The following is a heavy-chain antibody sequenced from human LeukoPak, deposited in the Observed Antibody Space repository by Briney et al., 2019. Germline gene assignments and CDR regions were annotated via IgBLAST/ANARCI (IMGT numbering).Heavy chain of an antibody. D-gene: IGHD4/OR15-4a*01. CDR1: GFTFSSYW. J-gene: IGHJ4*02. CDR2: INSDGSST. Sequence: PGGSLRLSCAASGFTFSSYWMHWVRHAPGKGLVWVSRINSDGSSTRYADSVKGRFTSSRDNAKNTLYLQMNSLRAEDTAVYYCARDPYGDYFDYWGQGTLVTVSS. V-gene: IGHV3-74*01. CDR3: ARDPYGDYFDY.